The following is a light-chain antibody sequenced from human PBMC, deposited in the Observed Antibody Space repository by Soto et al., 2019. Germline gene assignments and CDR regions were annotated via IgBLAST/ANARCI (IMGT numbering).Light chain of an antibody. CDR1: QSVSSTY. Sequence: EIVLTQSPGTLSLSPGERATLSCRASQSVSSTYLAWYQQKPGQAPRLLIYGASSRATGIPDRFSGSGSGTDFTLTISRLQPEDFAVYYCHHYGRSPVTFGQGTKVQIK. CDR2: GAS. CDR3: HHYGRSPVT. V-gene: IGKV3-20*01. J-gene: IGKJ1*01.